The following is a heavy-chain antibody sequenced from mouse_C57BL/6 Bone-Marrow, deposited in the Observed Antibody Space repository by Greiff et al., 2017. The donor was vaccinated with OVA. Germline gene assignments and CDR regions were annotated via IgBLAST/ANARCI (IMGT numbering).Heavy chain of an antibody. Sequence: ESGPGLVKPSQSLSLTCSVTGYSITSGYYWNWILQFPGNKLEWMGYISYDGSNNYNPSLKNRISITRDTSKNQFFLKLNSVTTEDTATYYCAREEGDYFDYWGQGTTLTVSS. V-gene: IGHV3-6*01. CDR3: AREEGDYFDY. CDR1: GYSITSGYY. CDR2: ISYDGSN. J-gene: IGHJ2*01.